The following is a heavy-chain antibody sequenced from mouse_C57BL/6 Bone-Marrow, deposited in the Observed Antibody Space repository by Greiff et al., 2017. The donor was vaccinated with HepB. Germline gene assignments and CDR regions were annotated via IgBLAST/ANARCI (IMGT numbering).Heavy chain of an antibody. Sequence: DVHLVESGGGLVQPKGSLKLSCAASGFSFNTYAMNWVRQAPGKGLEWVARIRSKSNNYATYYADSVKDRFTISRDDSESMLYLQMNNLKTEDTAMYYCVRHMGYHWGQGTLVTVSA. V-gene: IGHV10-1*01. D-gene: IGHD2-2*01. CDR2: IRSKSNNYAT. J-gene: IGHJ3*01. CDR1: GFSFNTYA. CDR3: VRHMGYH.